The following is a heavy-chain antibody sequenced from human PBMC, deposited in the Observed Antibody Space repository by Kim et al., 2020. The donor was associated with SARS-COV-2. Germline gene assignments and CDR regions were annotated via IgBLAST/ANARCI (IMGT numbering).Heavy chain of an antibody. J-gene: IGHJ6*02. CDR2: INPNSGGT. CDR3: ARDRGIMIFGVVSPMASGEGDCGRDV. V-gene: IGHV1-2*06. CDR1: GYTFTGFY. D-gene: IGHD3-3*01. Sequence: ASVKVSCKASGYTFTGFYMHWVRQAPGQGLEWMGRINPNSGGTNYAQKFQGRVTMTRDTSISTAYMELSRLRSDDTAVYYCARDRGIMIFGVVSPMASGEGDCGRDVWGQGTKVTVSS.